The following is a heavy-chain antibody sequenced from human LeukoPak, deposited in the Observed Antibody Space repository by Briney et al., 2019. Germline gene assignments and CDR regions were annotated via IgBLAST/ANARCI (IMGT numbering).Heavy chain of an antibody. Sequence: SETLSLTCTVSGGSMSNYYWSWIRQPPGKGLEWIGYIYFSGSSNYNPSFKSRVTMSVDTSKNQFSLKLSSVTAADTAVYYCARHVRSGYNFLDCWGQGNLVTVSS. CDR2: IYFSGSS. CDR1: GGSMSNYY. J-gene: IGHJ4*02. CDR3: ARHVRSGYNFLDC. V-gene: IGHV4-59*08. D-gene: IGHD5-24*01.